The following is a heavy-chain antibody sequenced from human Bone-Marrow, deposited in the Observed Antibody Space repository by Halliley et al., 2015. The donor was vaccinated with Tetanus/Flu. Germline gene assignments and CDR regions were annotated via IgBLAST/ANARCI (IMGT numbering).Heavy chain of an antibody. Sequence: LQGVGEIDPGGDRRYTPSLKSRVTMSGDTSKNQVSLKLSSVTAADPAVYYCAKEGRGSKGVDVWGQGTMVTVSS. J-gene: IGHJ6*02. CDR2: IDPGGDR. CDR3: AKEGRGSKGVDV. D-gene: IGHD4-4*01. V-gene: IGHV4-34*01.